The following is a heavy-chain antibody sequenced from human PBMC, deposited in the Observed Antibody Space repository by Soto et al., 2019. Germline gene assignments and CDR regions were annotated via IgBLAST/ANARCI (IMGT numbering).Heavy chain of an antibody. V-gene: IGHV1-69*06. Sequence: GASVKVSCKVSGGTFSTFGISWVRQAPGQGLEWMGGIIPIFNTAKYAQKFQGRVTITADKSTSTVHMELSSLRSEDTAVYYCARQTVSSGWHYGNWFDPWGQGTLVTVSS. D-gene: IGHD6-19*01. CDR2: IIPIFNTA. J-gene: IGHJ5*02. CDR3: ARQTVSSGWHYGNWFDP. CDR1: GGTFSTFG.